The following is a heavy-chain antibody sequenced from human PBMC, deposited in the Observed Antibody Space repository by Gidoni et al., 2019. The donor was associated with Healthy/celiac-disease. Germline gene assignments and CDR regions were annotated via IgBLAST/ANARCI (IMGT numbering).Heavy chain of an antibody. Sequence: QVQLVQSGAEVQKPGSSVKVSCKASGGTFSSHAISWVRQAPGQGLEWMGGIIPIFGTANYAQKFQGRVTITADESTSTAYMELSSLRSEDTAVYYCARDLAKYYYGSGSYGDVWGQGTTVTVSS. D-gene: IGHD3-10*01. CDR2: IIPIFGTA. CDR3: ARDLAKYYYGSGSYGDV. CDR1: GGTFSSHA. V-gene: IGHV1-69*01. J-gene: IGHJ6*02.